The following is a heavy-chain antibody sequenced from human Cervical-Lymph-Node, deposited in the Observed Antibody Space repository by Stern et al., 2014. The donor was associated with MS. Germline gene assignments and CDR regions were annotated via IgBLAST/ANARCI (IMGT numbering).Heavy chain of an antibody. V-gene: IGHV1-69*04. CDR1: GGTFSSYYA. CDR2: IITIGGIP. Sequence: DQLVESGAEVKKPGSSVKVSCKASGGTFSSYYAISWMRDPPGQGVEWVGRIITIGGIPNYEQKFQGRVTITADTSTSTAYMELSSLRSEDTAVYYCARGVVSNRAAATLHNLFDPWGQGTLVTVSS. D-gene: IGHD2-15*01. CDR3: ARGVVSNRAAATLHNLFDP. J-gene: IGHJ5*02.